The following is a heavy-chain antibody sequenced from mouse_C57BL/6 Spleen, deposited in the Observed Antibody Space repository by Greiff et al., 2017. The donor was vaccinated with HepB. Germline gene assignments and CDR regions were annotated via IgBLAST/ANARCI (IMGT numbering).Heavy chain of an antibody. CDR3: ATGNYRAMDY. CDR1: GSTFTSYW. Sequence: VQLQQSGAELVMPGASVKLSCKASGSTFTSYWMHWVKQRPGQGLEWIGEIDPSDSYTNYNQKFKGKSTLTVDKSSSTADMQLSSLTSEDSAVYYCATGNYRAMDYWGQGTSVTVSS. J-gene: IGHJ4*01. V-gene: IGHV1-69*01. D-gene: IGHD2-1*01. CDR2: IDPSDSYT.